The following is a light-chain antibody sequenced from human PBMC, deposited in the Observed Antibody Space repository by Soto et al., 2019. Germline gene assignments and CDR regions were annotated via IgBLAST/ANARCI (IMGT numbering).Light chain of an antibody. CDR1: SSNIGAGDD. Sequence: QSVLTQPPSVSGAPGQTVTISCAGSSSNIGAGDDVHWYQQLPRTAPKLLIYGNSNRPSGVPDRFSGSKSGTSAPLPITGLHAEDEADYYCQSYDSSLSGYVFGTGTKLTVL. CDR2: GNS. V-gene: IGLV1-40*01. CDR3: QSYDSSLSGYV. J-gene: IGLJ1*01.